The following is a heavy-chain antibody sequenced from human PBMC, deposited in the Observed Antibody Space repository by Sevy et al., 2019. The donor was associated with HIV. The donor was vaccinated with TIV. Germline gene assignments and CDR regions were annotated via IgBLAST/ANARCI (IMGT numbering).Heavy chain of an antibody. CDR3: ARPTAVAGFDY. D-gene: IGHD6-19*01. J-gene: IGHJ4*02. V-gene: IGHV3-21*01. CDR1: GFTFSSYS. CDR2: ISSSSSYI. Sequence: GGSLRLSCAASGFTFSSYSMNWVRQAPGKGLEWISSISSSSSYIYYADSVKGRFTISRDNAKNSLYLQMNSLRAEVMAVYYRARPTAVAGFDYWGQGTLVTVSS.